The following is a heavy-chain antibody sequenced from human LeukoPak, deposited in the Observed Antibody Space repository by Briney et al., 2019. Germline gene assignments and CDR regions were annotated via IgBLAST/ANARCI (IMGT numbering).Heavy chain of an antibody. CDR1: GGTFSSYA. CDR3: ASDYGDPYYFDY. CDR2: IIPIFGTA. Sequence: ASVKVSCKASGGTFSSYAISWVRQAPGQGLEWMGRIIPIFGTANYAQKFQGRVTITTDESTSTAYMELSSLRSEDTAVYYCASDYGDPYYFDYWGQGTLVTVSS. V-gene: IGHV1-69*05. J-gene: IGHJ4*02. D-gene: IGHD4-17*01.